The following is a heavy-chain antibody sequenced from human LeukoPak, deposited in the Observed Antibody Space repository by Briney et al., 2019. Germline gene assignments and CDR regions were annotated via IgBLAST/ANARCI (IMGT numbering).Heavy chain of an antibody. CDR3: AKEQDNQLLLSHFDY. CDR1: GFIFSNYA. Sequence: GGSLRLSCTGFIFSNYAVSWVRQAPGKGRKWVSAVSGDGVRTFYADSVKGRFTISRDNSMSTLSLQMNSLRAEDTAVYYCAKEQDNQLLLSHFDYWGQGILVTVSS. V-gene: IGHV3-23*01. D-gene: IGHD2-2*01. CDR2: VSGDGVRT. J-gene: IGHJ4*02.